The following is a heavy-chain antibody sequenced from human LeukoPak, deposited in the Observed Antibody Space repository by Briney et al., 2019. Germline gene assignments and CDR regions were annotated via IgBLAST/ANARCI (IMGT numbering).Heavy chain of an antibody. D-gene: IGHD3-10*01. CDR3: ARTYYYTSGSYSLDY. Sequence: SETLSLTCTVSGGSISNYYWSWIRQPPGKGLEWIGEIYHSGNTNYDPSLKSRVTISVDKYKNKFSLKLNSVTAADTAVYYCARTYYYTSGSYSLDYWGQGTLVSVSS. CDR1: GGSISNYY. J-gene: IGHJ4*02. V-gene: IGHV4-59*12. CDR2: IYHSGNT.